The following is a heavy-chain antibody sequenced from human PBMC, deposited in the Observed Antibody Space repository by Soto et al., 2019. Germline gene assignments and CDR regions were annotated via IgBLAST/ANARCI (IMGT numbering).Heavy chain of an antibody. CDR2: INTGNGET. V-gene: IGHV1-3*04. CDR1: GYTFTTYS. J-gene: IGHJ4*02. CDR3: ARDRVGNDY. Sequence: QVQLVQSGAEVQKPGASVKLSCKASGYTFTTYSMHWVRQAPGQSLEWLGWINTGNGETRYPQKFQGRVTVTRDTSASTVYMELSSLNSEDTAVYYCARDRVGNDYWGQGTQVTVSS.